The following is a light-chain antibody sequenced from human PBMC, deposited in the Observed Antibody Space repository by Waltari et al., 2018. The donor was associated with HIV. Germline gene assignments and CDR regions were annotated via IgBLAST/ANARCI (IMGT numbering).Light chain of an antibody. CDR1: QNIDTW. V-gene: IGKV1-5*03. Sequence: DIQMTQSPSTLSTSVGDRITITCRASQNIDTWLAWYQQKPGKAPKLLVYKASSLESGVPSRFSGSGSGTEFTLTISSLQRDDFATYYCQHYNTSSPWTFGQGTRVDI. J-gene: IGKJ1*01. CDR2: KAS. CDR3: QHYNTSSPWT.